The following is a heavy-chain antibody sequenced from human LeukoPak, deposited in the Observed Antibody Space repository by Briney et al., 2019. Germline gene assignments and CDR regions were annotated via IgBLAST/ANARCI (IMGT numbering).Heavy chain of an antibody. CDR1: GGSFSGYY. V-gene: IGHV4-34*01. CDR2: INHSGST. J-gene: IGHJ3*02. CDR3: ARECYGASGRDEYAFDI. D-gene: IGHD3-10*01. Sequence: PSETLSLTCAVYGGSFSGYYWSWIRQPPGKGLEWIGEINHSGSTNYNPSLKSRVTISVDTSKNQFSLKLSSVTAADTAVYYCARECYGASGRDEYAFDIWGQGTMVTVSS.